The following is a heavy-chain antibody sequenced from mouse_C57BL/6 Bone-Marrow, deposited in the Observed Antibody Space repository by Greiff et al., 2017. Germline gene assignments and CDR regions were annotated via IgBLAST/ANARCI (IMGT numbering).Heavy chain of an antibody. V-gene: IGHV1-9*01. Sequence: QVQLKQSGAELMKPGASVKLSCKATGYTFPGYWIEWVKQRPGHGLEWIGEILPGSGSTNYTEKFKGKATFTADTSSTTAYMQLSSLTTEDSAIYYCARWGVQYYGSSYHFDYWGQGTTLTVSS. J-gene: IGHJ2*01. CDR2: ILPGSGST. D-gene: IGHD1-1*01. CDR3: ARWGVQYYGSSYHFDY. CDR1: GYTFPGYW.